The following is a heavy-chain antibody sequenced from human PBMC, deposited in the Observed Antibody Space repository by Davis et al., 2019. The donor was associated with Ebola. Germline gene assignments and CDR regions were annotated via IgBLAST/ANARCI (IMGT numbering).Heavy chain of an antibody. J-gene: IGHJ4*02. D-gene: IGHD3-22*01. CDR2: INPSGGST. CDR1: GYTFTSYG. Sequence: AASVKVSCKASGYTFTSYGISWVRQAPGQGLEWMGIINPSGGSTSYAQKFQGRVTMTRDTSTSTVYIELSSLRSEDTAVYYCAREGYYYDSSGYYRRFDYWGQGTLVTVSS. V-gene: IGHV1-46*03. CDR3: AREGYYYDSSGYYRRFDY.